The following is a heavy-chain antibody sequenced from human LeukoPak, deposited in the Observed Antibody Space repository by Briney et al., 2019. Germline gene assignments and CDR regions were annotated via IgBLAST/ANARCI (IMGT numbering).Heavy chain of an antibody. J-gene: IGHJ4*02. CDR1: GFTFSSYA. CDR2: ISGSGGST. Sequence: PGGSLRLSCAASGFTFSSYAMSWVRQAPGKGLEWVSAISGSGGSTYYADSVKGRFTISRDNSKNTLYLQMNSLRAEDTAVYYCAKEVLLSYGDYTYVDYWGQGTLVTVSS. D-gene: IGHD4-17*01. V-gene: IGHV3-23*01. CDR3: AKEVLLSYGDYTYVDY.